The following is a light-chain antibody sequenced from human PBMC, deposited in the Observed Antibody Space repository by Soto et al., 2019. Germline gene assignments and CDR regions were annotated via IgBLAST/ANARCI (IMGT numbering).Light chain of an antibody. CDR1: SSSIERNT. J-gene: IGLJ1*01. V-gene: IGLV1-44*01. CDR2: LNS. Sequence: QCVVAQPPSGSGTPGQRVTISCSGDSSSIERNTVSCCQQLPGMAPKLLIYLNSRRPSVVPDRFSGSKSGTSASLAISGLQSEDEAEYYCATWDDSLNLLYVFGTGTKVTVL. CDR3: ATWDDSLNLLYV.